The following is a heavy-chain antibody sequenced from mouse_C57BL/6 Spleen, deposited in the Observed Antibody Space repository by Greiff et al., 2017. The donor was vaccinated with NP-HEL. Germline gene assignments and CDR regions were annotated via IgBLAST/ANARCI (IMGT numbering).Heavy chain of an antibody. J-gene: IGHJ3*01. CDR1: GYTFTSYW. CDR2: IDPSDSYT. D-gene: IGHD2-5*01. CDR3: AREDSNYKAY. V-gene: IGHV1-69*01. Sequence: QVQLQQPGAELVMPGASVKLSCKASGYTFTSYWMHWVKQRPGQGLEWIGEIDPSDSYTNYNQKFKGKSTLTVDKSSSTAYMQLSSLTSEDSAVYYCAREDSNYKAYWGQGTLVTVSA.